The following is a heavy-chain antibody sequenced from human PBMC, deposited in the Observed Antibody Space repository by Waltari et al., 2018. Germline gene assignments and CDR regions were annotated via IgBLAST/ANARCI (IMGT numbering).Heavy chain of an antibody. CDR3: ARNIQAAA. D-gene: IGHD2-2*01. J-gene: IGHJ4*02. V-gene: IGHV3-74*01. Sequence: HWVPQAPGKGLVWVSRINSDGSSTSYADSVRGRFTISRDNAKNTLYLQMNSLRAEDTAVYYCARNIQAAAWGQGTLVTVSS. CDR2: INSDGSST.